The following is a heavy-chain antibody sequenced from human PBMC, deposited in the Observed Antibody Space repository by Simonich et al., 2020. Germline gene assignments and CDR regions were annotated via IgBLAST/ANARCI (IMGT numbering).Heavy chain of an antibody. CDR3: ARGIVGASGAFDI. J-gene: IGHJ3*02. Sequence: EVQLVESGGGRVKPGGSLRLSCADSGFTVSSYSRNWIRQAAVQWVGWLSSISSSSSYISYAASVKCRFTISRDNAKNSLYLQMNSLRAEDTAVYYCARGIVGASGAFDIWGQGTMVTVSS. V-gene: IGHV3-21*01. CDR2: ISSSSSYI. D-gene: IGHD1-26*01. CDR1: GFTVSSYS.